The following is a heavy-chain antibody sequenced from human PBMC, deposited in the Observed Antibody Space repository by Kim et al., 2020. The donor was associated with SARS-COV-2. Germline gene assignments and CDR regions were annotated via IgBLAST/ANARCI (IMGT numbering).Heavy chain of an antibody. J-gene: IGHJ4*02. V-gene: IGHV3-74*01. D-gene: IGHD3-10*01. CDR2: INTDGCST. CDR1: GFAFSGHW. CDR3: TRATRDYYGSGSYYVRKEMYHFDY. Sequence: GGSLRLSCAASGFAFSGHWMHWVRQAPGKGLVWVSRINTDGCSTDYADSVRGRFTISRDNSKNTLYLQMSSLRSEDTAVYYCTRATRDYYGSGSYYVRKEMYHFDYWGQGAQVTVSS.